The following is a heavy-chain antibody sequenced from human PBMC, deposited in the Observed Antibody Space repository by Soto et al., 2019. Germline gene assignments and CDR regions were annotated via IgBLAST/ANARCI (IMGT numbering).Heavy chain of an antibody. Sequence: GGSLRLPCAASGFTFRSYSMNWVRQAPGKGLEWISYISSSSTTIYYGDSVKGRFTISRDNARNSLYLQMNSLRDEDTAVYYCARLMTVTGGEAFDIWGQGTMVTVSS. V-gene: IGHV3-48*02. J-gene: IGHJ3*02. D-gene: IGHD4-4*01. CDR3: ARLMTVTGGEAFDI. CDR1: GFTFRSYS. CDR2: ISSSSTTI.